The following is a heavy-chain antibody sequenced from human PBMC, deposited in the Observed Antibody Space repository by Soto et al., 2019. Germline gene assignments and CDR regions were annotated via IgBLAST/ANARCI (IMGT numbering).Heavy chain of an antibody. CDR1: GYTLTELS. D-gene: IGHD6-13*01. Sequence: ASVKVSCKVSGYTLTELSMHWVRQAPGKGLEWMGGFDPEDGETIYAQKFQGRVTMTEDTSTDTAYMELSSLRSEDTAVYYCAIYATQTGIAAPAAEYFQHWGQGTLVTVSS. V-gene: IGHV1-24*01. CDR2: FDPEDGET. J-gene: IGHJ1*01. CDR3: AIYATQTGIAAPAAEYFQH.